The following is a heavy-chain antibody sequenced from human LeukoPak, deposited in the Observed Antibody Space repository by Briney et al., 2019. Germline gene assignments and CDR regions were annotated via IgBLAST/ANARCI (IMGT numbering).Heavy chain of an antibody. D-gene: IGHD4-23*01. J-gene: IGHJ4*02. V-gene: IGHV3-21*01. CDR1: AFIFSGHW. CDR2: ISSSSSYI. CDR3: ARDPTPRLRWYQVPYFDY. Sequence: GGSLRLSCEGSAFIFSGHWMNWVRQAPGKGLEWVSSISSSSSYIYYADSVKGRFTISRDNAKNSLYLQMNSLRAEDTAVYYCARDPTPRLRWYQVPYFDYWGQGTLVTVSS.